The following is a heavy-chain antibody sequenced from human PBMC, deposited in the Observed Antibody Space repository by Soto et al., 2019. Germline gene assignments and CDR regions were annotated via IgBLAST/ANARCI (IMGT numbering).Heavy chain of an antibody. V-gene: IGHV3-53*04. CDR1: GFTVSSNY. D-gene: IGHD2-15*01. CDR3: ARERDSTKEYAFDI. Sequence: PGGSLRLSCAASGFTVSSNYMSWVRQAPGKGLEWVSVIYSGGSTYYADSVKGRFTISRHNSKNTLYLQMNSLRAEDTAVYYCARERDSTKEYAFDIWGQGTMVTVSS. CDR2: IYSGGST. J-gene: IGHJ3*02.